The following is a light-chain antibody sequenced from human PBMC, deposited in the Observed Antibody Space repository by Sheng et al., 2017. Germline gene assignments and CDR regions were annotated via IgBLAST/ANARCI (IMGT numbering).Light chain of an antibody. CDR3: QQRSNWPRGFT. V-gene: IGKV3-15*01. J-gene: IGKJ3*01. CDR1: QTVITN. Sequence: ETVLTQSPLTLSVSPGESATLSCRASQTVITNLAWYQQKPGQSPRLLIHGASTRATGVPARFSGSGSGREFTLTISNLQAEDFAVYYCQQRSNWPRGFTFGPGTKVDIK. CDR2: GAS.